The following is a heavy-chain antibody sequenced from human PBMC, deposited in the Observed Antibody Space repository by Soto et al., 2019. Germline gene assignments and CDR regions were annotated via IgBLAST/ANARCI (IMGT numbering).Heavy chain of an antibody. J-gene: IGHJ2*01. V-gene: IGHV3-53*01. D-gene: IGHD6-19*01. CDR1: GFTVSSNY. CDR2: IYSGGST. Sequence: EVQLVESGGGLIKPGGSLRLSCAASGFTVSSNYMSWVRQAPGKGLEWVSVIYSGGSTYYADSVKGRFTISRDNSKNTLYLQMNSLRAEDTAVYYCARGGSSGWHWYFDLWGRGTLVTVSS. CDR3: ARGGSSGWHWYFDL.